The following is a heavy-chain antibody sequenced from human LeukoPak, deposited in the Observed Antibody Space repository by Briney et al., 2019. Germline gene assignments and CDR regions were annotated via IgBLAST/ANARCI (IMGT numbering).Heavy chain of an antibody. J-gene: IGHJ6*02. CDR1: GYTFTDFY. V-gene: IGHV1-2*02. Sequence: ASVKVSCKASGYTFTDFYMHWVRQAPGQGLEWMGWINPNSGGTNYAQKFQGRVTMTRDTSISTAYMELSRLRSDDTAVYYCGRTYISSRRPIIAVAGSYYYYGLDVWGQGTTVTVSS. CDR3: GRTYISSRRPIIAVAGSYYYYGLDV. D-gene: IGHD6-19*01. CDR2: INPNSGGT.